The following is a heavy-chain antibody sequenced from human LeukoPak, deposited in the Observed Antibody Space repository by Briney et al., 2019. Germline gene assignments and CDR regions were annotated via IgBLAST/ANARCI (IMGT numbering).Heavy chain of an antibody. CDR3: AKGSGSGWYGWFAP. D-gene: IGHD6-19*01. Sequence: GGSLRLSCAASGFSFSAYAMYWVRQAPGKGLEWVSSIEASGGATYYADSVKGRFTISGDNSKNTFYLQMNSLRADDTAVYYCAKGSGSGWYGWFAPWGQGTLVTVSS. V-gene: IGHV3-23*01. CDR2: IEASGGAT. CDR1: GFSFSAYA. J-gene: IGHJ5*02.